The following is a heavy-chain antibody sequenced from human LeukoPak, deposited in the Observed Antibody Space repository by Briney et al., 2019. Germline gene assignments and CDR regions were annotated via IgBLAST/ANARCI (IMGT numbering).Heavy chain of an antibody. CDR1: GGSISSGDYY. J-gene: IGHJ4*02. D-gene: IGHD3-10*01. Sequence: SQTLSLTCTVSGGSISSGDYYWRWIRQPPGRGLEWIVYIYYSGSTYYNPSLKSRVTISVDTSKNQFSLKLSSVTAADTAVYYCARVSMFDAMVRGVIYFDYWGQGTLVTVSS. CDR3: ARVSMFDAMVRGVIYFDY. CDR2: IYYSGST. V-gene: IGHV4-30-4*01.